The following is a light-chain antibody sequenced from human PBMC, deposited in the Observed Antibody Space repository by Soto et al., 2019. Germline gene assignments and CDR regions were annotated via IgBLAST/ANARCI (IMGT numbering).Light chain of an antibody. CDR3: MQAAQFPHS. J-gene: IGKJ4*01. V-gene: IGKV2-24*01. CDR2: KIS. Sequence: DIVMTQTPLSSPVTLGQPASISCRSSQSLVHSDGNTYLSWLQQRPGQPPRVLIYKISTRFSGLPDRFSGSGAGTECTLKISRVEAEDVGVYYCMQAAQFPHSFGGGTKVEIK. CDR1: QSLVHSDGNTY.